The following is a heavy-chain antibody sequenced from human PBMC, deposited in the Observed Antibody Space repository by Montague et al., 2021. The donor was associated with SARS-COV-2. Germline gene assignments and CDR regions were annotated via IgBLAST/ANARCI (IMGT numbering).Heavy chain of an antibody. CDR2: TYHNGVT. CDR1: GGSINSYY. D-gene: IGHD1-26*01. Sequence: SETLSLTCTVSGGSINSYYWSWILQSPGKGLEWIGYTYHNGVTTSNPSLKSRVPISVDTSKNHFSLNLNSMTAADTAVYYCARHYFPSGTYDSVRAFVLGAKGKGVPVSS. J-gene: IGHJ3*01. CDR3: ARHYFPSGTYDSVRAFVL. V-gene: IGHV4-59*08.